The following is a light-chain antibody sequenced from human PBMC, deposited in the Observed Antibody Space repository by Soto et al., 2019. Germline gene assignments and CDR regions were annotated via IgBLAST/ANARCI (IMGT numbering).Light chain of an antibody. CDR1: QSVGTF. CDR3: EQRSNWPPALT. J-gene: IGKJ4*01. CDR2: DAS. Sequence: EIVLTQSPATLSLSPGERATLSCRASQSVGTFLAWYQHKPGQAPRLRIYDASNRATGVPERFSGSGSGTDFTLTISSLEPEDFAVYYCEQRSNWPPALTFGGGTKVEIK. V-gene: IGKV3-11*01.